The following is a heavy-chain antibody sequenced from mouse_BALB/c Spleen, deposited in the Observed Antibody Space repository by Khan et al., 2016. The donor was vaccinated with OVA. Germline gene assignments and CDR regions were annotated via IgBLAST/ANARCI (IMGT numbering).Heavy chain of an antibody. J-gene: IGHJ3*01. CDR2: ISSGADYT. CDR1: GFTFSAYS. D-gene: IGHD4-1*01. V-gene: IGHV5-6*01. Sequence: EVELVESGGDLVKPGGSLKLSCAASGFTFSAYSMSWVRQTPDKRLEWVATISSGADYTYYPDGVKGRFTISRDNAKNTLYLQMSSLKSEDTAMYYCASHLTGSFAYWGQGTLVTVPA. CDR3: ASHLTGSFAY.